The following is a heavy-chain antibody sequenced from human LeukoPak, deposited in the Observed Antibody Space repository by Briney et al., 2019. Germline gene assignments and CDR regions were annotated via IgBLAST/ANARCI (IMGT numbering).Heavy chain of an antibody. CDR2: INPNSGGT. D-gene: IGHD2/OR15-2a*01. CDR1: GYTFTGYY. Sequence: GASVKVSCKASGYTFTGYYMHWVRQAPGQGLEWMGWINPNSGGTNYAQKFQGWVTMTRDTSISTAYMELSRLRSDDTAVYYCAREGSHDVQDFADYYYMDVWGKGTTVTVSS. CDR3: AREGSHDVQDFADYYYMDV. J-gene: IGHJ6*03. V-gene: IGHV1-2*04.